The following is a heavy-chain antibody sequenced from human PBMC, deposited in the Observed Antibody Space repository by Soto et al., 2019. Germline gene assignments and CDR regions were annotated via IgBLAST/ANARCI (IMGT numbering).Heavy chain of an antibody. CDR1: GGTFSSYA. V-gene: IGHV1-69*12. D-gene: IGHD2-15*01. J-gene: IGHJ6*02. Sequence: QVQLVQSGAEVKKPGSSVKVSCKASGGTFSSYAISWVRQAPGQGLEWMGGIIPIFGTANYAQKFQGRVTITADESTSTAYMELRSLRSEDMAVYYCARTCSGGSCYYYYGMDAGGQGTTVTVSS. CDR2: IIPIFGTA. CDR3: ARTCSGGSCYYYYGMDA.